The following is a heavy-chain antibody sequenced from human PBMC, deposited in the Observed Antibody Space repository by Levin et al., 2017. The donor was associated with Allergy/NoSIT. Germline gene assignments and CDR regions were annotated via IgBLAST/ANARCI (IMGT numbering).Heavy chain of an antibody. CDR2: ISSSGSTI. CDR1: GFTFSDYY. J-gene: IGHJ3*02. CDR3: ARAPGYCSGGSCPDAFDI. V-gene: IGHV3-11*01. Sequence: GGSLRLSCAASGFTFSDYYMSWIRQAPGKGLEWVSYISSSGSTIYYADSVKGRFTISRDNAKNSLYLQMNSLRAEDTAVYYCARAPGYCSGGSCPDAFDIWGQGTMVTVSS. D-gene: IGHD2-15*01.